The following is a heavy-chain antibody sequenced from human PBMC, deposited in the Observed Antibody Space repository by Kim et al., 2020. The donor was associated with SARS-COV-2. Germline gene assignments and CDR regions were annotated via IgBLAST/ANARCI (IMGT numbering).Heavy chain of an antibody. CDR3: ARDLGYYYGMDV. D-gene: IGHD7-27*01. J-gene: IGHJ6*02. Sequence: SVKVSCKASGGTFSSYTISWVRQAPGQGLEWMGRIIPILGIANYAQKFQGRVTITADKSTSTAYMELSSLRSEDTAVYYCARDLGYYYGMDVWGQGTTVTVSS. V-gene: IGHV1-69*04. CDR2: IIPILGIA. CDR1: GGTFSSYT.